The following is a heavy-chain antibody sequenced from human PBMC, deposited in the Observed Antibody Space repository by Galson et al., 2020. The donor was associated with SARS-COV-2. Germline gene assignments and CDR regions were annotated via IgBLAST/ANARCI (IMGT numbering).Heavy chain of an antibody. CDR3: ARDLSLLRFLEWPNWYYGMDV. CDR1: GFTFSSYS. CDR2: ISSSSSYI. D-gene: IGHD3-3*01. V-gene: IGHV3-21*01. Sequence: GESLKISCAASGFTFSSYSMNWVRQAPGKGLEWVSSISSSSSYIYYADSVKGRFTISRDNAKNSLYLQMNSLRAEDTAVYYCARDLSLLRFLEWPNWYYGMDVWGQGTTVTVSS. J-gene: IGHJ6*02.